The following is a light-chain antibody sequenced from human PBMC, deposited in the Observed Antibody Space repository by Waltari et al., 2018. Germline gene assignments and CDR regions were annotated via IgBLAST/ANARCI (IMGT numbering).Light chain of an antibody. CDR1: QSVSSN. CDR3: QQYNNWPPWT. V-gene: IGKV3-15*01. Sequence: EIVMTQSPATLSVSPGERATLSSRPSQSVSSNVAWYQQKPGQAPSLLIYGASTSATGIPARFSGSGSGTEFTLTISSLQSEDFSVYYCQQYNNWPPWTFGQGTKVEIK. CDR2: GAS. J-gene: IGKJ1*01.